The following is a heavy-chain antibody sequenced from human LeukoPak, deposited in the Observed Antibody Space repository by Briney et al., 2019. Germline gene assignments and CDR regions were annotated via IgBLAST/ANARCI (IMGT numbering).Heavy chain of an antibody. V-gene: IGHV3-21*01. CDR2: ISGTSRSTYI. Sequence: GGSLRLSCAASGFTFSTYNMHWVRQAPGKGLEWVSSISGTSRSTYIYYADSVKGRFTISRDNAENSLYLQMNSLRAEDTAVYYCARPSIHDYGDFGYWGQGTLVTVSS. D-gene: IGHD4-17*01. CDR1: GFTFSTYN. CDR3: ARPSIHDYGDFGY. J-gene: IGHJ4*02.